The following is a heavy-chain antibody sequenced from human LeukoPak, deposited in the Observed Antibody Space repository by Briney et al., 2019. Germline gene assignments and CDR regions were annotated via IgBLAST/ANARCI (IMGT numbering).Heavy chain of an antibody. CDR1: GFTFSSYW. D-gene: IGHD3-3*01. V-gene: IGHV3-7*01. Sequence: GGSLRLSCAASGFTFSSYWMSWVRQAPGKGLEWLANIKQDGSEKYYVDSVKGRFTISRDNAKNSLYLQMNSLSAKDTAVYYCARHNYDFWSVYMDVWGKGTTVTVFS. CDR3: ARHNYDFWSVYMDV. CDR2: IKQDGSEK. J-gene: IGHJ6*03.